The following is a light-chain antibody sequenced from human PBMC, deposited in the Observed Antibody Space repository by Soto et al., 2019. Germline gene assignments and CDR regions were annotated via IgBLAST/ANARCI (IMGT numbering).Light chain of an antibody. CDR1: SGDVGAYNN. CDR2: EVS. Sequence: QSALTQPPSASGSPGQSVTISCTGTSGDVGAYNNGSWYQQYPGKAPKLLIYEVSKRPSGVPDRFSGSKSGKTASLTVSGLQPEDEADYYCTSYAGSNIWVFGGGTKLTVL. CDR3: TSYAGSNIWV. V-gene: IGLV2-8*01. J-gene: IGLJ3*02.